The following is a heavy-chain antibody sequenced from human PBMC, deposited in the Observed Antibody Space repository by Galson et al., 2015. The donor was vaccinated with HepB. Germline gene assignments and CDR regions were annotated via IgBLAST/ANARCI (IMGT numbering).Heavy chain of an antibody. CDR3: AREVAALSRGDYMDV. D-gene: IGHD6-13*01. V-gene: IGHV1-2*02. J-gene: IGHJ6*03. Sequence: SVKVSCKASGYTFTSYAMHWVRQAPGQRLEWMGWINPNSGGTNYAQKFQGRVTMTRDTSISTAYMELSRLRSDDTAVYYCAREVAALSRGDYMDVWGKGTTVTVSS. CDR1: GYTFTSYA. CDR2: INPNSGGT.